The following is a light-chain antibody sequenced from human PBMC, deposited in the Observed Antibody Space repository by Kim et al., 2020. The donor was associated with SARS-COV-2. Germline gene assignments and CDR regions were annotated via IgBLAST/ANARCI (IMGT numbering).Light chain of an antibody. CDR1: KLGDKY. J-gene: IGLJ2*01. V-gene: IGLV3-1*01. CDR2: QES. CDR3: QAWDSSTAV. Sequence: SVSPGQTASITCSGDKLGDKYACWYQQKPGQSPELVIYQESKRPSGIPERFSGSNSGNTATLTISGTQAMDEADYYCQAWDSSTAVFGGGTQLTVL.